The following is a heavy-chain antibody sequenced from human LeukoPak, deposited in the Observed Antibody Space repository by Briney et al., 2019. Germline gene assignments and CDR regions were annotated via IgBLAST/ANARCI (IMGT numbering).Heavy chain of an antibody. V-gene: IGHV4-34*12. CDR1: GGSFSGYY. D-gene: IGHD2/OR15-2a*01. CDR3: ATQILLCHYY. CDR2: IFYSGTT. J-gene: IGHJ4*02. Sequence: SETLSLTCAVYGGSFSGYYWSWIRQPPGKGLEWIGTIFYSGTTYYNPSLKSRVTISVDTSKNQFSLKLSSVTAADTAVYYCATQILLCHYYWGQGTLVTVSS.